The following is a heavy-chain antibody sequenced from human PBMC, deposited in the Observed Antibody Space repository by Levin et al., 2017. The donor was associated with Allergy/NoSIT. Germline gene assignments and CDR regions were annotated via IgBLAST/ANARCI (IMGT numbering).Heavy chain of an antibody. Sequence: SQTLSLTCAVYGGSFSGYYWSWIRQPPGKGLEWIGEINHSGSTNYNPSLKSRVTISVDTSKNQFSLKLSSVTAADTAVYYCARGLRGYSYGFPKHWYFDLWGRGTLVTVSS. V-gene: IGHV4-34*01. CDR3: ARGLRGYSYGFPKHWYFDL. CDR2: INHSGST. J-gene: IGHJ2*01. D-gene: IGHD5-18*01. CDR1: GGSFSGYY.